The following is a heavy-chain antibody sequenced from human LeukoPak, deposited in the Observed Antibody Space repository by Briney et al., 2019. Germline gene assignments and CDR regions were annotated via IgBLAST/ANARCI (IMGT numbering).Heavy chain of an antibody. D-gene: IGHD3-22*01. J-gene: IGHJ4*02. CDR1: GFTFSSYS. CDR2: ISGSGAST. CDR3: AKDGSYYDSSGPRR. Sequence: PGGSLRLSCAASGFTFSSYSMNWVRQAPGKGLEWVSAISGSGASTYYADSVKGRFTISRDNSKNTLNLQMNSLRAEGTAVYYCAKDGSYYDSSGPRRWGQGTLVTVSS. V-gene: IGHV3-23*01.